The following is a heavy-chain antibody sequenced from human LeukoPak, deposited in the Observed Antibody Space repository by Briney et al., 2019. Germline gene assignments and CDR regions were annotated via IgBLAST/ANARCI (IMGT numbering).Heavy chain of an antibody. CDR1: GYTFTSYA. Sequence: GGSLRLSCAASGYTFTSYAMNWVRQAPGQGLEWMGWINTNTGNPTYAQGFTGRFVFSLGTSVSTAYLQISSLKAEDTAVYYCANYYESIVDWGQGTLVTVSS. D-gene: IGHD3-3*01. CDR3: ANYYESIVD. J-gene: IGHJ4*02. V-gene: IGHV7-4-1*02. CDR2: INTNTGNP.